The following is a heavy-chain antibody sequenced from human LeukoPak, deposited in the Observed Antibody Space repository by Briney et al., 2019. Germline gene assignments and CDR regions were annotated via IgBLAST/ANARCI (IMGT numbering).Heavy chain of an antibody. J-gene: IGHJ4*02. Sequence: GGSLRLSCAASGFTFSSYSMNWVRQAPGKGLEWVSSISSSSSYIYYADSVKGRFTISRDNAKNTLYLQMNSLRAEDTAVYYCARAPIGDIDYWGQGTLVTVSS. D-gene: IGHD3-16*01. CDR3: ARAPIGDIDY. CDR1: GFTFSSYS. V-gene: IGHV3-21*01. CDR2: ISSSSSYI.